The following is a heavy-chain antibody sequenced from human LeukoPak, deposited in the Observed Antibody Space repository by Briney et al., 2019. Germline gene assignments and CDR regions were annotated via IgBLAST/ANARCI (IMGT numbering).Heavy chain of an antibody. D-gene: IGHD5-12*01. CDR1: GYTFTGYY. J-gene: IGHJ4*02. Sequence: ASVTVSCTASGYTFTGYYMHWVRQAPGQGLEWMGWINPNSGGTNYAQKFQGRVTMTTDTSISTAYMELSRLRSDDTAVYYCARWGYSGYVLFDYWGQGTLVTGSS. CDR3: ARWGYSGYVLFDY. V-gene: IGHV1-2*02. CDR2: INPNSGGT.